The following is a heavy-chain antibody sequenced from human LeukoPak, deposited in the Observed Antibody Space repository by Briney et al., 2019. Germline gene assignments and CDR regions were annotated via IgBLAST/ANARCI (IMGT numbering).Heavy chain of an antibody. V-gene: IGHV3-23*01. Sequence: GGSLRLSCAASGFTFSSYAMSWVRQAPGKGLEWVSAISGSGGSTYYADSVKGRFTISRDNSKNTLYLQMNSLRADDTAVYYCAKGRATMVRGVRYFDYWGQGTLVTVSS. CDR2: ISGSGGST. CDR1: GFTFSSYA. J-gene: IGHJ4*02. D-gene: IGHD3-10*01. CDR3: AKGRATMVRGVRYFDY.